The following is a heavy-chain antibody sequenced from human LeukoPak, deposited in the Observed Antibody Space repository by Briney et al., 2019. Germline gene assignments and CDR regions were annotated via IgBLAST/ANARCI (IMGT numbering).Heavy chain of an antibody. D-gene: IGHD2-15*01. CDR3: AREGRGWAFDI. Sequence: GASVTVSCKASGYTFTGYYIHWVRQAPGQGLEWMGWINPNSDGTNYAQKFQGRVTMTRDTSNSTAYMELSRLRSDDTAVYYCAREGRGWAFDIWGEGTMVTVS. CDR2: INPNSDGT. CDR1: GYTFTGYY. J-gene: IGHJ3*02. V-gene: IGHV1-2*02.